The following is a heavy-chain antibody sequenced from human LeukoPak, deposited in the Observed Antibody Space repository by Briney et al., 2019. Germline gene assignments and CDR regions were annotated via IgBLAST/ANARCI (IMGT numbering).Heavy chain of an antibody. CDR2: ISSSSSYI. D-gene: IGHD1-26*01. CDR1: GFTFSSYS. Sequence: PGGSLRLSCAASGFTFSSYSMNWVRQAPGKGLEWVSSISSSSSYIYYADSVKGRFTISRDDAKNSLYLQMNSLRDEDTAVYYCASNGREDDAFDIWGQGTMVTVSS. J-gene: IGHJ3*02. CDR3: ASNGREDDAFDI. V-gene: IGHV3-21*01.